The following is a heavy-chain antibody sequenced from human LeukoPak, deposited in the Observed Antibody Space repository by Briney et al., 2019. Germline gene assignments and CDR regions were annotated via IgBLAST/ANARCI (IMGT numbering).Heavy chain of an antibody. J-gene: IGHJ4*02. Sequence: GGSLRLSCAASGFTFSSYWMIWVRQAPGRGLEWVANIKQDGSEKYYVDSVKGRFTISRDNAKNSLYLQMNSLRAEDTAVYYCARSHNSRDYYHFDYWGQGTLVTVSS. CDR3: ARSHNSRDYYHFDY. CDR1: GFTFSSYW. V-gene: IGHV3-7*01. D-gene: IGHD3-22*01. CDR2: IKQDGSEK.